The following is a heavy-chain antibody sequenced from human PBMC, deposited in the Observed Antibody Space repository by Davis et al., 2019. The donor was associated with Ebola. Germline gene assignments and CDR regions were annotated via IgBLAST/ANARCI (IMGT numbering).Heavy chain of an antibody. CDR1: GFIFRSYV. Sequence: GESLKISCAASGFIFRSYVMSWVRQAPGKGLEWVANIYRDGSEKYYVDSVKGRFTISRDNTNNSLYLQMNSLRVDDTAIYFCARGVAVGGFYFDNWGQGTLVTVSS. D-gene: IGHD6-19*01. J-gene: IGHJ4*02. CDR3: ARGVAVGGFYFDN. CDR2: IYRDGSEK. V-gene: IGHV3-7*03.